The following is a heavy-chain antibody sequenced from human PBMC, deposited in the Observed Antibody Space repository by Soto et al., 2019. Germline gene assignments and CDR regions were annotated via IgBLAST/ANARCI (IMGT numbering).Heavy chain of an antibody. Sequence: GESLKISFKGVGYKFGSALICWVRQMPGKGLEWMGIIKPGTSDIRYSPSCRGHVTISADEAVSTAYLQWSSLKASDTAMYYCARKLSQICDSCGQGTLVAVSS. CDR1: GYKFGSAL. CDR3: ARKLSQICDS. V-gene: IGHV5-51*01. CDR2: IKPGTSDI. J-gene: IGHJ4*02.